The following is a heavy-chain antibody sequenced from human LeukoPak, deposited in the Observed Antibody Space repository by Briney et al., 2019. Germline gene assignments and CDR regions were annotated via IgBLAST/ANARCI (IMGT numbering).Heavy chain of an antibody. V-gene: IGHV3-53*01. Sequence: GGSLRLSCAASEFVVSNNYMSWVRQAPGKGLEWVSFIYGGGSTLYADSVKGRFSISRDNSKNTLYLQINSLRAEDTAVYYCARHSSGSLWYFDLWGRGTLVTVSS. CDR3: ARHSSGSLWYFDL. CDR1: EFVVSNNY. CDR2: IYGGGST. J-gene: IGHJ2*01. D-gene: IGHD6-19*01.